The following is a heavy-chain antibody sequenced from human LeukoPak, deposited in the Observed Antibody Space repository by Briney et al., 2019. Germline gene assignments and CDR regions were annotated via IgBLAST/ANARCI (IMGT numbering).Heavy chain of an antibody. D-gene: IGHD6-19*01. CDR2: IYYSGST. CDR3: AASIAVAGVFDY. J-gene: IGHJ4*02. V-gene: IGHV4-59*01. CDR1: GGSISSYY. Sequence: KTSETLSLTCTVSGGSISSYYWSWIRQPPGKGLEWIGYIYYSGSTNYNPSLKSRVTISVDTSKNQFSLKLSSVTAADTAVYYCAASIAVAGVFDYWGQGTLVTVSS.